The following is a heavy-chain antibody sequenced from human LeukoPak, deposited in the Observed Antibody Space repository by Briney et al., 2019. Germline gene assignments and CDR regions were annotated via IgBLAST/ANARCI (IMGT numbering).Heavy chain of an antibody. J-gene: IGHJ6*02. CDR3: ARERAELLWFGEYYYYGMDV. D-gene: IGHD3-10*01. CDR1: GFTVSSNY. CDR2: IYSGGST. V-gene: IGHV3-53*01. Sequence: GGSLRLSCAASGFTVSSNYMSWVRQAPGKGLEWVSVIYSGGSTYYADSVKGRFTIPRDNSKNTLYLQMNSLRAEDTAVYYCARERAELLWFGEYYYYGMDVWGQGTTVTVSS.